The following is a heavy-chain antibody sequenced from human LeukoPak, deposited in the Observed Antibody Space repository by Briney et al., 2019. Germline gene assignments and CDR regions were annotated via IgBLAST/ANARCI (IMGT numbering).Heavy chain of an antibody. Sequence: PSETLSLTCTVSGGSISSGSFYWSWIRQHPGKGLEWIGDIYYTGTTYYNPSLKSRLSTSLDTSKNHFSLNLSSVTAADTAVYYCARVVVSSSGLYAFDIWGQGTMVTVSS. V-gene: IGHV4-31*03. CDR3: ARVVVSSSGLYAFDI. D-gene: IGHD3-22*01. CDR1: GGSISSGSFY. J-gene: IGHJ3*02. CDR2: IYYTGTT.